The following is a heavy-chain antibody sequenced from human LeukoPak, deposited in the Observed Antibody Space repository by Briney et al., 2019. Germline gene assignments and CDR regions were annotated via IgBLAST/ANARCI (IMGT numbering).Heavy chain of an antibody. CDR1: GFTVSSNY. V-gene: IGHV3-53*01. Sequence: GGSLRLSCAASGFTVSSNYMSWVRQAPGKGLEWVSVIYSGGSTYYADSVKGRFTISRDNSKNTLYLQMNSLRAEDTAVYYCARVTVAGLQRFDYWGQGTLVTVSS. CDR3: ARVTVAGLQRFDY. CDR2: IYSGGST. J-gene: IGHJ4*02. D-gene: IGHD6-19*01.